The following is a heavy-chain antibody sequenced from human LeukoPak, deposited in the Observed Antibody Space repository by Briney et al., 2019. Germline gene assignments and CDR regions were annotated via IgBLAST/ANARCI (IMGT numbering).Heavy chain of an antibody. Sequence: GGSLRLSCAASGLTFSSYGMHWVRQAPGKGLEWVAVIWYDGSNKYYADSVKGRFTISRDNSKNTLYLQMNSLRAEDTAVYYCAKAGIAVAGSSGRFDPWGQGTLVTVSS. V-gene: IGHV3-33*06. J-gene: IGHJ5*02. CDR3: AKAGIAVAGSSGRFDP. CDR1: GLTFSSYG. CDR2: IWYDGSNK. D-gene: IGHD6-19*01.